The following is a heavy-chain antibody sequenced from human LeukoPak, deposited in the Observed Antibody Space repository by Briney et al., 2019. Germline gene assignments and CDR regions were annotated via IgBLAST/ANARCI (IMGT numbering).Heavy chain of an antibody. V-gene: IGHV3-7*04. Sequence: GGSLRLSCTASGFTFSSYWMNWVRQAAGKGLEWEANIKQDGSEKYYVDSVKGRFTISRDNAKNSLYLQMNSLRAEDTAVYYCARDIEAPGIAFDIWGRGTMVTVSS. CDR3: ARDIEAPGIAFDI. D-gene: IGHD6-13*01. CDR2: IKQDGSEK. CDR1: GFTFSSYW. J-gene: IGHJ3*02.